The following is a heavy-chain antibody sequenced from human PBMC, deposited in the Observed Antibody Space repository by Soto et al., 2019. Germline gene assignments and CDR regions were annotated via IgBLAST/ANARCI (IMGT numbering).Heavy chain of an antibody. CDR2: VYWDNDR. Sequence: QITLKESGPTLVEPTQTLTLTCTFSVFSLSTIGVGVGWIRQPPGGALEWLAVVYWDNDRRYSPDGESRLTLPKDTSKNWVLPTMTNMDPVDTGTYYGAHVTITYGGAIGDESFDVWGQGTMVFVSS. CDR3: AHVTITYGGAIGDESFDV. D-gene: IGHD3-16*01. J-gene: IGHJ3*01. V-gene: IGHV2-5*02. CDR1: VFSLSTIGVG.